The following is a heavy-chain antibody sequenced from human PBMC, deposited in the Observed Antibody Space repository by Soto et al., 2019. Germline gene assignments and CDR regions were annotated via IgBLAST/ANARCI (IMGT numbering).Heavy chain of an antibody. CDR2: INPSGGST. J-gene: IGHJ3*02. Sequence: GASVKGSCKASGYTFTSYYMHWVRKAPGQGLEWMGIINPSGGSTSYAQKFQGRVTMTRDTSTSTVYMELSSLRSEDTAVYYCARGRTPFTIFGVVIVKHDAFDIWGQGTMVTVSS. CDR3: ARGRTPFTIFGVVIVKHDAFDI. D-gene: IGHD3-3*01. V-gene: IGHV1-46*03. CDR1: GYTFTSYY.